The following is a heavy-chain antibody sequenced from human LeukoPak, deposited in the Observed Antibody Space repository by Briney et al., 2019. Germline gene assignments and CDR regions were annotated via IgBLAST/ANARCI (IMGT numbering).Heavy chain of an antibody. CDR3: ARDSLLPSAMGYYYMDV. CDR1: GGSLSSGIYY. CDR2: IYTSGSI. Sequence: SETLSLTCIVSGGSLSSGIYYWSWIRQPAGKGLEWIGRIYTSGSINHNPSLKSRFTISVDTSKNQFSLKLSSVTAADTALYFCARDSLLPSAMGYYYMDVWGKGTTVTVSS. V-gene: IGHV4-61*02. J-gene: IGHJ6*03. D-gene: IGHD2-2*01.